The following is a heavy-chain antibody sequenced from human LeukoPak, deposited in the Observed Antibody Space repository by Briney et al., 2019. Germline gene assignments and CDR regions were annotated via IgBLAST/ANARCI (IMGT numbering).Heavy chain of an antibody. J-gene: IGHJ4*02. CDR3: ARRREILWFGELSGTFDY. CDR2: MHYSGST. V-gene: IGHV4-59*01. Sequence: SETLSLTCSVSGGSISSYYWSWIRQPPGKGLEWIGYMHYSGSTNYNPSLKSRVTISLDTSKNQFSLKLSSVTAADTAVYYCARRREILWFGELSGTFDYWGQGTLVTVSS. D-gene: IGHD3-10*01. CDR1: GGSISSYY.